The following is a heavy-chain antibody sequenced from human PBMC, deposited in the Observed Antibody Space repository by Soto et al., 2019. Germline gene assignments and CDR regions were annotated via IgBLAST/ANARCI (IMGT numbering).Heavy chain of an antibody. CDR1: GGSISSGGYY. V-gene: IGHV4-61*08. CDR2: IYYSGST. CDR3: ARGGAPYNWFDP. Sequence: SETLSLTCTVSGGSISSGGYYWSWIRQHPGKGLEWIGYIYYSGSTNYNPSLKSRVSISLDTSKKQFSLELTSVTAADTAVYYCARGGAPYNWFDPWGQGTLVTVSS. J-gene: IGHJ5*02. D-gene: IGHD3-16*01.